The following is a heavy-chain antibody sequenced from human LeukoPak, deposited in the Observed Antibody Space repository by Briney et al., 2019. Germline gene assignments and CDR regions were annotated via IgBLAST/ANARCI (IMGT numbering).Heavy chain of an antibody. Sequence: PGGSLRLSCAASGFTFDDYAMHWVRQAPGKGLEWVSGISWNSGSIGYADSVKGRFTISRDNAKNTLYLQMNSLRAEDTAVYYCARDTAAIGYYYYAMDVWGQGTTVTVSS. V-gene: IGHV3-9*01. CDR1: GFTFDDYA. D-gene: IGHD2-2*02. CDR3: ARDTAAIGYYYYAMDV. CDR2: ISWNSGSI. J-gene: IGHJ6*02.